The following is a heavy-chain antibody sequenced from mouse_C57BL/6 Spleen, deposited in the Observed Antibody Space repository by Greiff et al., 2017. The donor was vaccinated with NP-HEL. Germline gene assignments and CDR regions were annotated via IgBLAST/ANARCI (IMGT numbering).Heavy chain of an antibody. D-gene: IGHD2-10*01. Sequence: VQLQQSGAELVKPGASVKISCKASGYAFSSYWMNWVKQRPGKGLEWIGQIYPGDGDTNYNGKFKGKATLTADKSSSTAYMQLSSLTSEDSAVYFCARNPYYGNYDYWGQGTTLTVSS. CDR3: ARNPYYGNYDY. V-gene: IGHV1-80*01. CDR1: GYAFSSYW. CDR2: IYPGDGDT. J-gene: IGHJ2*01.